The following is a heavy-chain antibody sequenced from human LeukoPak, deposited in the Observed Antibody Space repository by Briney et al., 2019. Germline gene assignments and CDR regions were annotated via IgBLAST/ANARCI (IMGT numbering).Heavy chain of an antibody. D-gene: IGHD5-18*01. CDR2: IKQDGSEK. CDR1: GFTFSSYW. V-gene: IGHV3-7*01. J-gene: IGHJ4*02. Sequence: GGSLRLSCAASGFTFSSYWMSWVRQAPGKGLEWVANIKQDGSEKYHVDSVKGRFTISRDNAKNSLYLQMNSLRAEDTAVYYCAREVRQLWLLGLSYFDYWGQGTLVTVSS. CDR3: AREVRQLWLLGLSYFDY.